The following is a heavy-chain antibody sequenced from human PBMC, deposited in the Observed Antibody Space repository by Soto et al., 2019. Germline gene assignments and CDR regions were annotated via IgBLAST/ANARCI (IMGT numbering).Heavy chain of an antibody. CDR2: IYYSGST. Sequence: QVQLQESGPGLVKPSQTLSLTCTVSGGSISSGGYYWSRIRQHPGKGLEWIGYIYYSGSTYYNPSLKSRVTISVDTSKNQFSLKLSSVTAADTAVYYCARDSGTVVVADTPSFDIWGQGTMVTVSS. J-gene: IGHJ3*02. CDR1: GGSISSGGYY. D-gene: IGHD2-15*01. V-gene: IGHV4-31*03. CDR3: ARDSGTVVVADTPSFDI.